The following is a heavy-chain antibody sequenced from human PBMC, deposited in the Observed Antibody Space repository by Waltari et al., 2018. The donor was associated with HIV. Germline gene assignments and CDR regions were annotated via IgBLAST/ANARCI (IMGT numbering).Heavy chain of an antibody. V-gene: IGHV1-2*02. CDR1: GYTFTAYY. CDR3: ARSETSGFYWNYFRMDV. CDR2: INPNSGGT. J-gene: IGHJ6*02. Sequence: QVQLVQSGAEVKKPGASVKVSCKASGYTFTAYYMHWVRQAPGQGLEWMGWINPNSGGTNYAQKFQGRVTMTRDTSISTVYMELSRLTSDDAAVYFCARSETSGFYWNYFRMDVWGQGTTVTVSS. D-gene: IGHD3-22*01.